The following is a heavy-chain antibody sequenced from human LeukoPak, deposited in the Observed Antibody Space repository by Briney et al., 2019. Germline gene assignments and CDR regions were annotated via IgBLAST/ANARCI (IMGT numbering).Heavy chain of an antibody. V-gene: IGHV1-46*01. J-gene: IGHJ2*01. D-gene: IGHD4-23*01. Sequence: ASVKVSCKASGYTFTSYYMHWVRQAPGQGLEWMGIINPSGGSTSYAQKFQGRVTITADKSTSTAYMELSSLRSEDTAVYYCAREATVVKGPWYFDLWGRGTLVTVSS. CDR3: AREATVVKGPWYFDL. CDR2: INPSGGST. CDR1: GYTFTSYY.